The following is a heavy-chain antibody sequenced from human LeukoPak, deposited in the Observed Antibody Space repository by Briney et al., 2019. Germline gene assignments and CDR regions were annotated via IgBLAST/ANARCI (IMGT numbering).Heavy chain of an antibody. CDR3: ARVRAVAGPYPDFDY. Sequence: ASVKVSCKASGYTFTSYGISWVRQAPGQGLEWMGWISAYNGNTNYAQKLQGRVTMTTDTSTSTAYMELRSLRSDDTAVYYCARVRAVAGPYPDFDYWGQGTLVTVSS. V-gene: IGHV1-18*01. CDR2: ISAYNGNT. CDR1: GYTFTSYG. D-gene: IGHD6-19*01. J-gene: IGHJ4*02.